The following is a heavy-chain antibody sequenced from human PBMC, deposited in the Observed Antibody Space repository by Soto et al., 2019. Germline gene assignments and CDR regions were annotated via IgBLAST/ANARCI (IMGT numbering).Heavy chain of an antibody. V-gene: IGHV3-30*18. J-gene: IGHJ4*02. CDR3: AKGKEMAKVPGTHFDN. Sequence: QMQLVESGGDVVQPGRSLRLSCAGSGFIFSSYGMHWVRQAPGKGLEWVADISYDGTKKYYADSVKGRFTISRDNSKNXLYLQMNSLRAEDTAMYYCAKGKEMAKVPGTHFDNWGQGTLVAVSS. CDR1: GFIFSSYG. CDR2: ISYDGTKK. D-gene: IGHD5-12*01.